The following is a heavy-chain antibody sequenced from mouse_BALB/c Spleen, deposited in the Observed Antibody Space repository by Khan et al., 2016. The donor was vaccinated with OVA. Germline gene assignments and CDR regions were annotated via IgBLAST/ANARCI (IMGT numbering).Heavy chain of an antibody. CDR1: GYTFTSYW. J-gene: IGHJ3*01. D-gene: IGHD1-1*01. Sequence: QVQLQQPGAELAKPGASVKMSCKASGYTFTSYWMHWVKQRPGQGLEWIGYINPSTGYSEYNQKFKDKATLTADKSSSTAYMPLSSLTSDDSAVYYCANHGSSSAWFAYWGQGTLGTVSA. V-gene: IGHV1-7*01. CDR3: ANHGSSSAWFAY. CDR2: INPSTGYS.